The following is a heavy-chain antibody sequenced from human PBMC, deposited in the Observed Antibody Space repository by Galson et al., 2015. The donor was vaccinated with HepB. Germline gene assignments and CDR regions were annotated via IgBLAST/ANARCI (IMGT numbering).Heavy chain of an antibody. D-gene: IGHD1-14*01. Sequence: SVKVSCKASGYIFNYYFIQWVRQAPGQGLEWVGVISPTGGSTTYEQKFQDRVTITSDTSTSTVYMELSNLTSEDTAVYFCARSPGRHSFYDYWGQGALVTVS. CDR1: GYIFNYYF. CDR2: ISPTGGST. J-gene: IGHJ4*02. CDR3: ARSPGRHSFYDY. V-gene: IGHV1-46*02.